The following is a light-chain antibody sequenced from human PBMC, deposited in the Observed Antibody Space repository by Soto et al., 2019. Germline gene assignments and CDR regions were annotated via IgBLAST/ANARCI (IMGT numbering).Light chain of an antibody. CDR1: SSDVGGYNY. V-gene: IGLV2-14*01. CDR3: SSYTTSSTLV. CDR2: EVS. Sequence: QSALTQPPSASGSPGQSVTISCTGTSSDVGGYNYVSWYQQHPGKAPKFVVYEVSDRPSGVSDRFSGSKSGNTASLTISGLQAEDEADYYCSSYTTSSTLVFGGGTKLTVL. J-gene: IGLJ2*01.